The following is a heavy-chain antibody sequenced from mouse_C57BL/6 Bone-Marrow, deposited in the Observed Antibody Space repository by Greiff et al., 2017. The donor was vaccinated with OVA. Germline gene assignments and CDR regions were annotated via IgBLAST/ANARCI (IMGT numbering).Heavy chain of an antibody. CDR3: ARDAWNYGYADYYAMDY. D-gene: IGHD2-2*01. Sequence: EVKLVESGGGLVQSGRSLRLSCATSGFTFSDFYMEWVRQAPGKGLEWIAASRNKANDYTTEYSASVKGRFIVSRGTSPSILYLQMNALRAEDTAIYYCARDAWNYGYADYYAMDYWGQGTSVTVSS. CDR2: SRNKANDYTT. CDR1: GFTFSDFY. V-gene: IGHV7-1*01. J-gene: IGHJ4*01.